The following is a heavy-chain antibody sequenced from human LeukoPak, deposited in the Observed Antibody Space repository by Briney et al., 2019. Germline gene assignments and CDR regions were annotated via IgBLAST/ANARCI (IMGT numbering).Heavy chain of an antibody. J-gene: IGHJ4*02. D-gene: IGHD3-10*01. CDR3: ARLGESGSGSYPIDY. Sequence: SETLSLTCTVSGGSLSIDYWSWIRQPPGEGLEWIGYIYYSGSTNYNPSLKSRVTISVDTSEKRLSLKLSSVTAADTALYYCARLGESGSGSYPIDYWGQGTLVTVSS. CDR2: IYYSGST. CDR1: GGSLSIDY. V-gene: IGHV4-59*08.